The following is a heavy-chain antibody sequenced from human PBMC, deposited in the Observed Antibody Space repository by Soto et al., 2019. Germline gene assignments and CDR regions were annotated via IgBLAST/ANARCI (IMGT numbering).Heavy chain of an antibody. CDR2: IDWDDDK. D-gene: IGHD2-8*01. V-gene: IGHV2-70*01. Sequence: VSGPTLVNPTQTLTLTCTFSGFSLTTSGMCVTWIRQPPGKALEWLALIDWDDDKYYSTSLKTRLTISKDTSKNQVVLTMTNMDPVDTATYLCARSWGMDSHYYGMDVWGQGTTVTVSS. J-gene: IGHJ6*02. CDR1: GFSLTTSGMC. CDR3: ARSWGMDSHYYGMDV.